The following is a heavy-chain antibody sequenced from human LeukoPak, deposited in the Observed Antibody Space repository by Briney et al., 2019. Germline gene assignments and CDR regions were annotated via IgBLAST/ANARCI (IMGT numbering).Heavy chain of an antibody. D-gene: IGHD2-2*01. J-gene: IGHJ4*02. Sequence: GSLRLSCAASGFTFNSYGMHWVRQAPGKGLEWVAVIWYDGSNKYYADSVKGRFTISRDNSKNTLYLQMNSLRAEDTAVYYCAREDIVVVPAAPDYWGQGTLVTVSS. CDR2: IWYDGSNK. CDR3: AREDIVVVPAAPDY. CDR1: GFTFNSYG. V-gene: IGHV3-33*01.